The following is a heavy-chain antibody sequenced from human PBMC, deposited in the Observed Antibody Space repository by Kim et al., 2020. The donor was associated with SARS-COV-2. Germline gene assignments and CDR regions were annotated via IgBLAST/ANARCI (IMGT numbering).Heavy chain of an antibody. J-gene: IGHJ4*02. Sequence: SETLSLTCTVSGGSISSYYWSWIRQPPGKGLEWIGYIYYSGSTNYNPSLKSRVTISVDTSKNQFSLKLSSVTAADTAVYYCARSLAPYYFDYWGQGTLVTVSS. CDR1: GGSISSYY. V-gene: IGHV4-59*13. CDR2: IYYSGST. CDR3: ARSLAPYYFDY.